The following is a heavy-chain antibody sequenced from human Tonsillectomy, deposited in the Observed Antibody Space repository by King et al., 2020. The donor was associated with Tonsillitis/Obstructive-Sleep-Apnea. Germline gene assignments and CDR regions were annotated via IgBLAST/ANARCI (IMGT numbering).Heavy chain of an antibody. Sequence: QLQESGPGLVKPSETLSLTCTVSGGSISSYYWSWIRQPPGKGLEWIGYIYYSGSTNYNPSLKSRVTISVDTSKNQFSLKLSSVTAADTAVYYCARTPGGDGDYLDYWGQGTLVTVSS. V-gene: IGHV4-59*01. CDR3: ARTPGGDGDYLDY. CDR2: IYYSGST. D-gene: IGHD4-17*01. CDR1: GGSISSYY. J-gene: IGHJ4*02.